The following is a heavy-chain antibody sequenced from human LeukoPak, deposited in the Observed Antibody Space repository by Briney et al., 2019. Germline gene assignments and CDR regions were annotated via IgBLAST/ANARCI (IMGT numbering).Heavy chain of an antibody. J-gene: IGHJ4*02. CDR2: IRYDGSNK. CDR3: AKDMGYCSSATCYGLDY. CDR1: GFSFSSYG. Sequence: GGSLRLSCVASGFSFSSYGMHWVRQAPGKGLEWVAFIRYDGSNKNYADSVKGRFTISRDNSKNTLFLQMNSLRAEDTAIYYCAKDMGYCSSATCYGLDYWGQGTLVTVSS. D-gene: IGHD2-2*01. V-gene: IGHV3-30*02.